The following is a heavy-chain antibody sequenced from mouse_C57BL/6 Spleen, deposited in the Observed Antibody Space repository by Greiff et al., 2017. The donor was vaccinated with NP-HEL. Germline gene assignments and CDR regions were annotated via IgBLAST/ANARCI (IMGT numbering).Heavy chain of an antibody. D-gene: IGHD1-1*01. J-gene: IGHJ4*01. V-gene: IGHV1-82*01. CDR3: ARAPITTVVGKAMDY. CDR2: IYPGDGDT. Sequence: QVQLQQSGPELVKPGASVKISCKASGYAFSSSWMNWVKQRPGKGLEWIGRIYPGDGDTNYNGKFKGKATLTADKSSSTAYMQLSSLTSEDSAVYFCARAPITTVVGKAMDYWGQGTSVTVSS. CDR1: GYAFSSSW.